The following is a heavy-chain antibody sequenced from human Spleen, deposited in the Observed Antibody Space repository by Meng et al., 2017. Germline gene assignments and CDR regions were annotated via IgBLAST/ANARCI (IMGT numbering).Heavy chain of an antibody. J-gene: IGHJ4*02. D-gene: IGHD6-13*01. CDR3: ARIHGSSWSATFDY. V-gene: IGHV1-8*01. Sequence: ASVKVSCKASGYTFTSSDISWVRQAPGQGPEFMGWMNPTSGNTGYAQKFQGRVTMTRDTSISTAHMELSSLRSEDTAVYYCARIHGSSWSATFDYWGQGTLVTVSS. CDR2: MNPTSGNT. CDR1: GYTFTSSD.